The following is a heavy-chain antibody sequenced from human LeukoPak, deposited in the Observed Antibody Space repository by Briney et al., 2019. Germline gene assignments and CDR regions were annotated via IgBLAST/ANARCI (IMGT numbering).Heavy chain of an antibody. CDR3: ASSILLDDFWSGSVEDNWFDP. V-gene: IGHV4-38-2*02. D-gene: IGHD3-3*01. Sequence: SETLSLTCTVSGYSISNGYYWGWIRQPPGKGLEWVGSIYHRGSTYYNPSLRSRVTISLDTSKNQFSLKLSSVTAADTAVYYCASSILLDDFWSGSVEDNWFDPWGQGTLVTVSS. CDR1: GYSISNGYY. CDR2: IYHRGST. J-gene: IGHJ5*02.